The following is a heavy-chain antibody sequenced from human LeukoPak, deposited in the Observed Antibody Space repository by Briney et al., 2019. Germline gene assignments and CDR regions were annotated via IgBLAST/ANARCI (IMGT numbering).Heavy chain of an antibody. J-gene: IGHJ3*02. CDR3: ARDMSGSVDAFDI. Sequence: GGSLGLSCAASGFTFSSYGMHWVRQAPGKGLEWVAVIWYDGSNKYYADSVKGRFTISRDNSKNTLYLQMNSLRAEDTAVYYCARDMSGSVDAFDIWGQGTMVTVSS. CDR2: IWYDGSNK. D-gene: IGHD1-26*01. CDR1: GFTFSSYG. V-gene: IGHV3-33*01.